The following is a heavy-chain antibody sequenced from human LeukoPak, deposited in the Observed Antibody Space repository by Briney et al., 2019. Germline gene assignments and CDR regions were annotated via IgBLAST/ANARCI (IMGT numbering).Heavy chain of an antibody. CDR2: IYYSGST. V-gene: IGHV4-39*07. CDR3: ASSSSWPEYYFDY. J-gene: IGHJ4*02. Sequence: SETLSLTCIVSGGSISSSSYYWGWIRQPPGKGLEWIGSIYYSGSTYYNPSLKSRVTISVDTSKNQFSLKLSSVTAADTAVYYCASSSSWPEYYFDYWGQGTLVTVSS. CDR1: GGSISSSSYY. D-gene: IGHD6-13*01.